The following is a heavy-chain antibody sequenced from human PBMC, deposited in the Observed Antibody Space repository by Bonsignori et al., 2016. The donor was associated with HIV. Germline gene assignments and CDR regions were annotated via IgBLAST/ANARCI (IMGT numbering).Heavy chain of an antibody. Sequence: QVQIQQWGAGLLKPSETLSLTCTFYSGSFSGYYWSWIRQPPGKGLEWIGEINHSGSTNYNPSLKRRVTMSVDRSKNQFSLELTSVTAADTAIYYCANLYSNDGYWGQGSLVTVSS. CDR3: ANLYSNDGY. V-gene: IGHV4-34*02. D-gene: IGHD6-13*01. CDR2: INHSGST. J-gene: IGHJ4*02. CDR1: SGSFSGYY.